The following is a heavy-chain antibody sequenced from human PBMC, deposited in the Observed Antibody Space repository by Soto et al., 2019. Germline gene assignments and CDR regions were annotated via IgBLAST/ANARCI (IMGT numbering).Heavy chain of an antibody. CDR1: GFTFSTYS. Sequence: GSLRLSCAASGFTFSTYSMNWVRQAPGKGLEWVSSISSGSSYIYYADSVKGRFTISRDNAKNPLYLQMNSLRAADTAVYYCARDRESGSLEPFDYWGQGTLVTVSS. CDR3: ARDRESGSLEPFDY. D-gene: IGHD1-26*01. V-gene: IGHV3-21*01. CDR2: ISSGSSYI. J-gene: IGHJ4*02.